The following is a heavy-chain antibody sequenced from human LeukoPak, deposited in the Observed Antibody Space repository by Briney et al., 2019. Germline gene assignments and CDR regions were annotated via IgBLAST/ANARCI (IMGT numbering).Heavy chain of an antibody. CDR2: MNPNSGNT. V-gene: IGHV1-8*01. D-gene: IGHD6-13*01. Sequence: ASVKVSCKASGYTFTSYDINWVRQATGQGLEWMGWMNPNSGNTGYAQKFQGRVTMTRNTSISTAYMELSSLRSEDTAVYYCARELAAAGAIEGYWGQGTLVTVSS. J-gene: IGHJ4*02. CDR3: ARELAAAGAIEGY. CDR1: GYTFTSYD.